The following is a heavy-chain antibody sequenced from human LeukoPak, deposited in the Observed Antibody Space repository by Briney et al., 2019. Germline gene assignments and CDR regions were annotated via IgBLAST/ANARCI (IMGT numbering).Heavy chain of an antibody. V-gene: IGHV1-18*01. CDR3: ARVWGSGWYPYYYYYGMDV. Sequence: GASVKVSCKASGYTFTSYGIRWVRQAPGQGLEWMGWISAYNGNTNYAQKLQGRVTMTTDTSTSTAYMELRSLRSDDTAVYYCARVWGSGWYPYYYYYGMDVWGQGTTVTVSS. J-gene: IGHJ6*02. CDR1: GYTFTSYG. D-gene: IGHD6-19*01. CDR2: ISAYNGNT.